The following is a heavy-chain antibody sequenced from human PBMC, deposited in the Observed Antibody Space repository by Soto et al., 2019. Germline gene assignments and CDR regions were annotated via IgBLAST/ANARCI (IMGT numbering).Heavy chain of an antibody. D-gene: IGHD3-16*01. CDR2: INEDGSEK. CDR1: GFSFCLFL. V-gene: IGHV3-7*03. J-gene: IGHJ4*02. Sequence: GGALRLSCAASGFSFCLFLVNWVRQAPGKGLEWVANINEDGSEKFFADSVKGRFTISRDNAKNSLSLQMNSLTADDTAVYYCARTGWPQSSYYFDYWGQGTLVTVSS. CDR3: ARTGWPQSSYYFDY.